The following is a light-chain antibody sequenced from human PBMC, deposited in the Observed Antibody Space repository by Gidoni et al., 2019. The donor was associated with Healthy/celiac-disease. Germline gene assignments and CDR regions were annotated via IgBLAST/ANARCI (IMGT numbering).Light chain of an antibody. J-gene: IGKJ1*01. Sequence: EIVLTQSPGTLSLSPGERATLSCSASQSVSSSYLAWYQQKPCQAPRLLIYGASSRATGIPDRFSGSGSGTDFTLTISRLEPEDFAVYYCQQYGSSPQTFGQGTKVEIQ. CDR2: GAS. V-gene: IGKV3-20*01. CDR3: QQYGSSPQT. CDR1: QSVSSSY.